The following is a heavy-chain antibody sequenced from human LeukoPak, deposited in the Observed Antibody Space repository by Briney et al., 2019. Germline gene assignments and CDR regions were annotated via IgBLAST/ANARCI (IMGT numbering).Heavy chain of an antibody. CDR1: GFTFSSYA. CDR2: ISYDGSNK. J-gene: IGHJ4*02. V-gene: IGHV3-30-3*01. CDR3: AKVERSSRVSHFDF. D-gene: IGHD3-10*01. Sequence: PGGSLRLSCAASGFTFSSYAMHWVRQAPGKGLEWVAVISYDGSNKYYADSVKGRFTISRDNSKNTLYLQMNSLRAEDTAVYYFAKVERSSRVSHFDFWGPGTLVTVSP.